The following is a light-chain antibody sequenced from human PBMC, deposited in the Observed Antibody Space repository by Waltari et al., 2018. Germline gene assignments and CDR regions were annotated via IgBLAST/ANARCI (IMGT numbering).Light chain of an antibody. CDR1: SSDVGGHDY. CDR2: DVN. J-gene: IGLJ2*01. CDR3: SSYSTSSSLIL. V-gene: IGLV2-14*03. Sequence: QSALSQPASVSGSPGQSITISCTGASSDVGGHDYVSWYQQHPGKAPKLIIRDVNNRPAVVLIRFAGSKSGNTASLTISGLQAEEEADYYCSSYSTSSSLILFGEGTKVTVL.